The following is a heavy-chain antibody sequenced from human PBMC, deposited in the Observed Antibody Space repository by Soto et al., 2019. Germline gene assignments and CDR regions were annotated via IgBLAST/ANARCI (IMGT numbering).Heavy chain of an antibody. CDR3: AKALSVLMVYAIWDYYYGMDV. D-gene: IGHD2-8*01. V-gene: IGHV3-30*18. J-gene: IGHJ6*02. CDR2: ISYDGSNK. CDR1: GFTFSSYG. Sequence: QVQLVESGGGVVQPGRSLRLSCAASGFTFSSYGMHWVHQAPGKGLEWVAVISYDGSNKYYADSVKGRFTISRDNSKNTLYLQMNSLRAEDTAVYYCAKALSVLMVYAIWDYYYGMDVWGQGTTVTVSS.